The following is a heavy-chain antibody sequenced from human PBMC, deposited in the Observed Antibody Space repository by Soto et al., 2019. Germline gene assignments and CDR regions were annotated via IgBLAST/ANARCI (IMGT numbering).Heavy chain of an antibody. J-gene: IGHJ3*01. CDR1: GFTFSNYW. CDR3: TTALSSTSAVYWDGDDKQHAFEV. D-gene: IGHD2-21*01. V-gene: IGHV3-7*05. Sequence: EVQLVESGGGLVQPGGSLRLSCAASGFTFSNYWMSWVRQAPGKGLEWVANIKQDGSEKYYVDSVKGRFTISSDNAKNTVNMKMTGLSDEDTGVNYGTTALSSTSAVYWDGDDKQHAFEVWGQGTMVTVSS. CDR2: IKQDGSEK.